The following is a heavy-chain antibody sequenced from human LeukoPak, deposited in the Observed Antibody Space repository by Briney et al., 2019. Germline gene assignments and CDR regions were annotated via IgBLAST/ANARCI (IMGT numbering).Heavy chain of an antibody. Sequence: SETLSLTCTVSGASISSGGYYWTWIRQHPGKGLEWIGYIYYSGSTYNPSLKSRVTISVDTSKNQFSLKLSSVTAADTAVYYCATRSSWYGLFWYWGQGTLVTVSS. J-gene: IGHJ4*02. V-gene: IGHV4-31*03. CDR1: GASISSGGYY. CDR3: ATRSSWYGLFWY. D-gene: IGHD6-13*01. CDR2: IYYSGST.